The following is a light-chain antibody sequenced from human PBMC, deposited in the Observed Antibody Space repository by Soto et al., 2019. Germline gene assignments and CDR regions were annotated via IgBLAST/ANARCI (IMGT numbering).Light chain of an antibody. J-gene: IGLJ2*01. CDR2: DVT. Sequence: QSVLTQPRSVSGSPGQSVTISCTGTSSDIGSYNYVSWYQQHPDKVPKLMIYDVTNRPSGVPDRFSGSKSGNTASLTISGLQAEDEADYYCCSDAGIVLFGGGTKLTVL. CDR1: SSDIGSYNY. V-gene: IGLV2-11*01. CDR3: CSDAGIVL.